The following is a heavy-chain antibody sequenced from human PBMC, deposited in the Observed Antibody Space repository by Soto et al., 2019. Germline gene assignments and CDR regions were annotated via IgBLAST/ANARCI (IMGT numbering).Heavy chain of an antibody. D-gene: IGHD6-6*01. Sequence: PSGTLSLTCTVSGGSFNSDTFYWSWIRQPPGRGLEWIGYIYYTGSTNYNPSLKSRITISIDTSRNQFSLKLTSMTAADTAVYYCAREFSNSPEAFDYWGQGSLVTVSS. V-gene: IGHV4-61*01. CDR1: GGSFNSDTFY. J-gene: IGHJ4*02. CDR3: AREFSNSPEAFDY. CDR2: IYYTGST.